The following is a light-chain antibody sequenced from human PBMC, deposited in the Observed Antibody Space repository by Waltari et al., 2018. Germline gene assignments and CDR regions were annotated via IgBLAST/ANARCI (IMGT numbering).Light chain of an antibody. CDR1: QSISTW. J-gene: IGKJ1*01. CDR3: QQYNSDSRT. CDR2: RAS. Sequence: DIQMTQSPSTLSASVEDRVTITCRASQSISTWLAWYQQNPGKAPKLMIYRASSLESGGPSRFSGSGSGTEFTLTISSLQPDDFATYYCQQYNSDSRTCGQGTKVEIK. V-gene: IGKV1-5*03.